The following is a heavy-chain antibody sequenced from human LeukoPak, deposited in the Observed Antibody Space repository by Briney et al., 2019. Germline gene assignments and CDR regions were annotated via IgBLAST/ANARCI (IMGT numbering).Heavy chain of an antibody. V-gene: IGHV4-4*09. J-gene: IGHJ5*02. CDR2: IYTSGST. Sequence: SETLSLTCTVSGGSISSHYWSWIRQPPGKGLEWIGYIYTSGSTNYNPSLKSRVTISVDTSKNQFSLKLSSVTAADTAVYYCARLYGAPTRSFDPWGQGTLVTVSS. CDR1: GGSISSHY. CDR3: ARLYGAPTRSFDP. D-gene: IGHD4-17*01.